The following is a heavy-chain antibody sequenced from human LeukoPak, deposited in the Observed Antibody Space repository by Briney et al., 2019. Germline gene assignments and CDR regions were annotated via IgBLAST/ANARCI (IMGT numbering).Heavy chain of an antibody. CDR3: ARQIRRISHAFDI. D-gene: IGHD3-3*02. CDR2: IHYSGST. Sequence: SETLSLTCTVSGGSINSYYWSWIRQPPGKGLEWIGYIHYSGSTNYNPSLKSRVTISVDTSKNQFSLKLSSVTAADTAVYYCARQIRRISHAFDIWGQGTMVTVSS. J-gene: IGHJ3*02. CDR1: GGSINSYY. V-gene: IGHV4-59*08.